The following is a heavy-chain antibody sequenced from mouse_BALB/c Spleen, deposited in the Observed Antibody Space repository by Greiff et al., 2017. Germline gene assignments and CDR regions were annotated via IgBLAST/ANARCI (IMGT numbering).Heavy chain of an antibody. CDR2: ISSGGSYT. Sequence: EVKLMESGGDLVKPGGSLKLSCAASGFTFSSYGMSWVRQTPDKRLEWVATISSGGSYTYYPDSVKGRFTISRDNAKNTLYLQMSSLKSEDTAMYYCARDDWFAYWGQGTLVTVSA. CDR1: GFTFSSYG. V-gene: IGHV5-6*01. CDR3: ARDDWFAY. J-gene: IGHJ3*01.